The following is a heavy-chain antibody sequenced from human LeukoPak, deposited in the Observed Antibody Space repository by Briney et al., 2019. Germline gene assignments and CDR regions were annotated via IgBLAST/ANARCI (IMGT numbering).Heavy chain of an antibody. Sequence: GASVKVSCKASGYTFTSYYMHWVRQAPGQGLEWMGIINPSGGSTSYAQKFQGRVTMTRDTSTSTVYMELSSLRSEDTAVYYCVREIAVAGTDYWGQGTLVTVSS. CDR2: INPSGGST. CDR1: GYTFTSYY. D-gene: IGHD6-19*01. CDR3: VREIAVAGTDY. J-gene: IGHJ4*02. V-gene: IGHV1-46*01.